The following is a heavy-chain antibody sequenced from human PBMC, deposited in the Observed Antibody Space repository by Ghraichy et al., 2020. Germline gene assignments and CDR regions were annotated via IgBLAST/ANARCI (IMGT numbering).Heavy chain of an antibody. D-gene: IGHD3-10*01. Sequence: SCAASGFTFSSYSMNWVRQAPGKGLEWVSSISSSSSYIYYADSVKGRFTISRDNAKNSLYLQMNSLRAEDTAVYYCARDEGGFGELLYAFDIWGQGTMVTVSS. CDR1: GFTFSSYS. J-gene: IGHJ3*02. CDR2: ISSSSSYI. CDR3: ARDEGGFGELLYAFDI. V-gene: IGHV3-21*01.